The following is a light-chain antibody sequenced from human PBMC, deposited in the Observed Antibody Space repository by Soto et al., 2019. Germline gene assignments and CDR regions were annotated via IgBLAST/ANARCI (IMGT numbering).Light chain of an antibody. CDR1: SSNIEKNP. CDR2: NSD. CDR3: AAWDDSLGGFYV. J-gene: IGLJ1*01. V-gene: IGLV1-47*02. Sequence: QSVLTQAPSASGTPGQRVTISCSGSSSNIEKNPAHWYQQVPGAAPNLLIYNSDQRPSGVPDRFSGSKSGTSASLVISGLRSEDEAEYYCAAWDDSLGGFYVFGTGTKLTVL.